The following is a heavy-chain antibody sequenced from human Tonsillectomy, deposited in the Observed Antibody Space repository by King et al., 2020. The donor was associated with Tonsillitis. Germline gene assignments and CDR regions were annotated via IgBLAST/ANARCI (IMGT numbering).Heavy chain of an antibody. V-gene: IGHV3-48*04. CDR2: ISSSSSTI. J-gene: IGHJ4*02. CDR3: ARDPDYYDSSVEYFDY. CDR1: GFTFSSYS. D-gene: IGHD3-22*01. Sequence: QLVQSGGGLVQPGGSLRLSCAASGFTFSSYSMNWVRQAPGKGLEWVSYISSSSSTIYYADSVKGRFTISRDNAKNSLYLQMNSLRAEDTAVYYCARDPDYYDSSVEYFDYWGQGPLVTVSS.